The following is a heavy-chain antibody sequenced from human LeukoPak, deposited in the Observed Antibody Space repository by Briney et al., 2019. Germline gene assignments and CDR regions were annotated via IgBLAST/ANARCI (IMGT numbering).Heavy chain of an antibody. CDR3: VRAAMPYIINGRRFDY. D-gene: IGHD2-2*01. CDR2: SGTVGDT. J-gene: IGHJ4*02. V-gene: IGHV3-13*04. Sequence: GESLRLSCAAPGFTSSAYDMHWVRQITGGGLEWVSTSGTVGDTFYSDSVKGRFTISRENAKNSVHLQMNSLRVEDSAIYFCVRAAMPYIINGRRFDYWGQGTLVTVSS. CDR1: GFTSSAYD.